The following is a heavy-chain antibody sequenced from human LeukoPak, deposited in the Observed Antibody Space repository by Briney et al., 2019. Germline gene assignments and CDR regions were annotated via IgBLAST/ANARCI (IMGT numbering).Heavy chain of an antibody. V-gene: IGHV5-51*01. D-gene: IGHD6-19*01. Sequence: GGSLKISRKGSGYGFNSYWIAWVRQMPGKGLEWMGIIYPGDSDTRYSPSFQGQVTISADKSISTAYLQWNSLKASDTAMYYCASHLGYTSGWYDYWGQGTLVTVSS. CDR1: GYGFNSYW. CDR2: IYPGDSDT. CDR3: ASHLGYTSGWYDY. J-gene: IGHJ4*02.